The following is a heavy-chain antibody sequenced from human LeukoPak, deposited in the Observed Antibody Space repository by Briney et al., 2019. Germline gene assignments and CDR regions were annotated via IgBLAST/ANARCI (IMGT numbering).Heavy chain of an antibody. Sequence: SETLSLTCTVSGGSISSYYWSWIRQPPGKGLEWIGEINHSGSTNYNPSLKSRVTISVDTSKNQFSLKLSSVTAADTAVYYCARAPRRDVWGQGTTVTVSS. CDR1: GGSISSYY. CDR3: ARAPRRDV. V-gene: IGHV4-34*01. J-gene: IGHJ6*02. CDR2: INHSGST.